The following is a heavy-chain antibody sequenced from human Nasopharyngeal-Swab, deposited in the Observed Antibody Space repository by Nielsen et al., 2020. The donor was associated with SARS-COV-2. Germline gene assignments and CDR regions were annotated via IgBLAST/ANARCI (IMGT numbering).Heavy chain of an antibody. Sequence: GESLKISCAASGLTFSTYSMNWVRQAPGKGLEWVSYISSSSSTIYYADSVKGRFTISRDNAKNSLYLQMNSLRDEDTAVYYCARDAPILYDSSGYYYADYFDYWGQGTLVTVSS. J-gene: IGHJ4*02. CDR1: GLTFSTYS. V-gene: IGHV3-48*02. D-gene: IGHD3-22*01. CDR2: ISSSSSTI. CDR3: ARDAPILYDSSGYYYADYFDY.